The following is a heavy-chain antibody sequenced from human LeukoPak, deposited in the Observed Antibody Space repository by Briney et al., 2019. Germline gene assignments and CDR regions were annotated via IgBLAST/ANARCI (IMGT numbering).Heavy chain of an antibody. CDR2: INHSGST. Sequence: SETLSLTCAVYGGSFSGYYWSWIRQPPGKGLEWIGEINHSGSTNYNPSLKSRVTISVDTSKNQFSLKLSSVTAADTAVYYCARKGNYDYAPYYFDYWGQGTLVTVSS. CDR3: ARKGNYDYAPYYFDY. V-gene: IGHV4-34*01. CDR1: GGSFSGYY. J-gene: IGHJ4*02. D-gene: IGHD3-16*01.